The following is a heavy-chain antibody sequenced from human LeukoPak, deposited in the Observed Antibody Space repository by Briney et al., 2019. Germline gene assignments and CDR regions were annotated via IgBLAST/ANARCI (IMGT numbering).Heavy chain of an antibody. Sequence: GRSLRLSCAASGFTFSSYGMHWVRQAPGKGLEWVAFIQYDGSNKYYADSVKGRFTISRDNSKNTLYLQMNSLRAEDTAVYYCAKDLDVVVPAALPAFDYWGQGTLVTVSS. CDR1: GFTFSSYG. J-gene: IGHJ4*02. V-gene: IGHV3-30*02. CDR3: AKDLDVVVPAALPAFDY. D-gene: IGHD2-2*01. CDR2: IQYDGSNK.